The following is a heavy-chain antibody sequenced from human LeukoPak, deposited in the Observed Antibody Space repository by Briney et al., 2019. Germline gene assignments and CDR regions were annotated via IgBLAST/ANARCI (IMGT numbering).Heavy chain of an antibody. CDR1: GFTFSTYM. Sequence: GESLTLSCAPYGFTFSTYMMNWVRQPPGKGLVWLSYISSDSGAIYYADSVKGRFTISRDNAQKSLYLQMNNLRVEDTAVYYCGRDVAYWGQGALVTVSS. V-gene: IGHV3-48*01. CDR3: GRDVAY. CDR2: ISSDSGAI. D-gene: IGHD2-21*01. J-gene: IGHJ4*02.